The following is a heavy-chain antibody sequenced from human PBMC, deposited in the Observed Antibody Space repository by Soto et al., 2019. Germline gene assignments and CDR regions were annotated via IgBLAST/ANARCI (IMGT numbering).Heavy chain of an antibody. J-gene: IGHJ6*02. D-gene: IGHD3-10*01. CDR1: GGTISSYA. CDR3: ARGLEIRGPYYYYGLDI. V-gene: IGHV1-69*13. CDR2: IIPIFGTA. Sequence: GASVKLSCKASGGTISSYASSWARQAPGQGLEWMGGIIPIFGTANYAQKFQGRVTITADESTSTAYMELSSLRSEDTAVYYCARGLEIRGPYYYYGLDICGEGTTVTVSS.